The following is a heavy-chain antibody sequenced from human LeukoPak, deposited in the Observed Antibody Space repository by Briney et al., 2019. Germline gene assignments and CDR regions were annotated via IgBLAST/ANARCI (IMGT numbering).Heavy chain of an antibody. V-gene: IGHV3-66*02. J-gene: IGHJ6*03. CDR1: GFTVSSNY. CDR3: ARVKDGSYGYDYYYYYMDV. CDR2: IYSGGST. D-gene: IGHD5-18*01. Sequence: GGSLRLSCAASGFTVSSNYMSWVRQAPGKGLEWVSVIYSGGSTYYADSLKGRFTISRDNSKNKLYLQMNRLRDEDTAVYYCARVKDGSYGYDYYYYYMDVWGKGTTVTVSS.